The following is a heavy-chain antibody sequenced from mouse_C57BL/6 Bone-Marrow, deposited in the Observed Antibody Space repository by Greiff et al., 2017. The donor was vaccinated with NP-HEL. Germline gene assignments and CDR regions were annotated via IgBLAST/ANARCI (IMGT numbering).Heavy chain of an antibody. CDR1: GYTFTSYW. Sequence: VQLQQSGTELVKPGASVKLSCKASGYTFTSYWMHWVKQRPGQGLEWIGNINPSNGGTNYNEKFKGKATLTVDKSSSTAYMQLSSLTSEDSAVYYCAIITTVARDYAMDYWGQGTSVTVSS. J-gene: IGHJ4*01. D-gene: IGHD1-1*01. CDR3: AIITTVARDYAMDY. V-gene: IGHV1-53*01. CDR2: INPSNGGT.